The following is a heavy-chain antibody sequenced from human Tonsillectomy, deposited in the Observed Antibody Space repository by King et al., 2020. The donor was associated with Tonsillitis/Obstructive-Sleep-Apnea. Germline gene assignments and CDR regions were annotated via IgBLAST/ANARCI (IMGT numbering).Heavy chain of an antibody. Sequence: VQLPQWGAGLLKPSETLSLTCAVYGGSFSGYYWSWIRQPPGKGLEWIGEINHSGSTNYNPSLKSRVTISVDTSKNQFSLKLSSVTAADTAVYYCARAIPRLFDYWGQGTLVTVSS. V-gene: IGHV4-34*01. CDR3: ARAIPRLFDY. J-gene: IGHJ4*02. CDR2: INHSGST. CDR1: GGSFSGYY.